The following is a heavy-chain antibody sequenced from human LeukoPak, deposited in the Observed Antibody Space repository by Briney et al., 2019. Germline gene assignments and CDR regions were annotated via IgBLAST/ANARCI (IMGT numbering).Heavy chain of an antibody. J-gene: IGHJ6*03. Sequence: GASVKVSCKASGYTFTSYDINWVRQATGQGLEWMGWMNPNSGNTGYAQKFQGRVTMTRNTSISTAYMELSSLRSEDTAVYYCARSHGGNLYYYYMDVWGKGTTVTISS. V-gene: IGHV1-8*01. CDR2: MNPNSGNT. D-gene: IGHD4-23*01. CDR3: ARSHGGNLYYYYMDV. CDR1: GYTFTSYD.